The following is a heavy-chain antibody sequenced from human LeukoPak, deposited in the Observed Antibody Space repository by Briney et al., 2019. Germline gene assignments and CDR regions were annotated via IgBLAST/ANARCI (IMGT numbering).Heavy chain of an antibody. CDR2: ISGSGGST. V-gene: IGHV3-23*01. D-gene: IGHD1-1*01. Sequence: PGGSLRLPCAASGFSFSSSAMSWVRQAPGKGLEWVSGISGSGGSTYYAESVKGRFTISRDNSKNTLYLQMNSLRVEDTAVYYCATLPWQVEVGIWGPGTTVTVSS. CDR1: GFSFSSSA. CDR3: ATLPWQVEVGI. J-gene: IGHJ6*02.